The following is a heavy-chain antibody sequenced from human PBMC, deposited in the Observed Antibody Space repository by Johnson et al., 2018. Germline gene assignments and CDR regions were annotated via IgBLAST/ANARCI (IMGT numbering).Heavy chain of an antibody. CDR1: GFTFSRLG. J-gene: IGHJ6*03. Sequence: QVQLVQSGGGVVQPGRSLRLSCGASGFTFSRLGMHWVRQPPGKGLEWVAVISYDGSNKYYADSVKGRFTISRDNSKNTLYLQMNSPRVEDTAVYYCTRDLLYGDGYYYMDVWGRGTTVTVSS. CDR3: TRDLLYGDGYYYMDV. V-gene: IGHV3-30*03. D-gene: IGHD2-21*01. CDR2: ISYDGSNK.